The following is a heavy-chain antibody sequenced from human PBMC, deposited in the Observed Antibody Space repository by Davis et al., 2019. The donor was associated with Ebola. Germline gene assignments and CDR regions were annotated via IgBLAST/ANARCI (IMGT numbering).Heavy chain of an antibody. CDR1: GGSISSYY. J-gene: IGHJ5*02. CDR2: IYYSGST. D-gene: IGHD3-3*01. CDR3: ASLGAIFGWDWFDP. V-gene: IGHV4-59*01. Sequence: MPSETLSLTCTVSGGSISSYYWSWIRQPPGKGLEWIGYIYYSGSTNYNPSLKSRVTISVDTSKNQFSLKLSSVTAADTAVYYCASLGAIFGWDWFDPWGQGTLVTVSS.